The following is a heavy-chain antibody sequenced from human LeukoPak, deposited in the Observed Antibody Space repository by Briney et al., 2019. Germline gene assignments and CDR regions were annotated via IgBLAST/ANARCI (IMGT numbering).Heavy chain of an antibody. V-gene: IGHV3-23*01. D-gene: IGHD6-19*01. Sequence: GGSLRLTCAASGFTFSGYAMSWVRQAPGKGLEWVSAISGSGGSTYYADSVKGRFTISRDNSKNTLYLQMNSLRAEDTAVYYCAKGLVAVVGTTGYAFDIWGQGTMVTVSS. CDR3: AKGLVAVVGTTGYAFDI. J-gene: IGHJ3*02. CDR1: GFTFSGYA. CDR2: ISGSGGST.